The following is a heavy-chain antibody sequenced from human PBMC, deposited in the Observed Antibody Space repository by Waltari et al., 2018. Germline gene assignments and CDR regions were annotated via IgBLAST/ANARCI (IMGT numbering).Heavy chain of an antibody. D-gene: IGHD1-26*01. CDR3: ARGPVSGSGSYYVGDY. CDR1: GLTFSSYW. V-gene: IGHV3-74*01. CDR2: ISTDGSGA. J-gene: IGHJ4*02. Sequence: EVQLVESGGGLVQPGGSLRLACVASGLTFSSYWMHWVRQVPGKGLVWVSRISTDGSGANYADSVQGRFTSSRDNAKNILYLQMNSLRAEDTAVYYCARGPVSGSGSYYVGDYWGQGTLVTVSS.